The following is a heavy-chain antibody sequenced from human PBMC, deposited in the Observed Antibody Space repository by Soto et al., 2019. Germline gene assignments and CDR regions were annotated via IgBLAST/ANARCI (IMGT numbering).Heavy chain of an antibody. CDR3: ARSDGSAGWFPDY. CDR1: YG. Sequence: YGISRISKMPGQGLEWMGAMYPGYSDTRYNPPFQGQVIISAAKSISTAYMQWSSLEASDSAIFYCARSDGSAGWFPDYWGQGTVVTVSS. D-gene: IGHD2-15*01. J-gene: IGHJ4*02. CDR2: MYPGYSDT. V-gene: IGHV5-51*01.